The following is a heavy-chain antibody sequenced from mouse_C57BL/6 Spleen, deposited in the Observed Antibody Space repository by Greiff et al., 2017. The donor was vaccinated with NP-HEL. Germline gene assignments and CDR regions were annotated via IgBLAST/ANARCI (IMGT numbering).Heavy chain of an antibody. Sequence: VKLMESGAELVRPGTSVKVSCKASGYAFTNYLIEWVKQRPGQGLEWIGVINPGSGGTNYNEKFKGKATLTADKSSSTAYMQLSSLTSEDSAVYFCDLTTVVAPDYWGQGTTLTVSS. V-gene: IGHV1-54*01. CDR2: INPGSGGT. D-gene: IGHD1-1*01. CDR3: DLTTVVAPDY. CDR1: GYAFTNYL. J-gene: IGHJ2*01.